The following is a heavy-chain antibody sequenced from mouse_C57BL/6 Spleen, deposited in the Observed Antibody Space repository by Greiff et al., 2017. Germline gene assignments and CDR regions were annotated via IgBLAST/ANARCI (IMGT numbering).Heavy chain of an antibody. V-gene: IGHV6-3*01. J-gene: IGHJ3*01. Sequence: EVQLVESGGGLVQPGGSMKLSCVASGFTFSNYWMNWVRQSPEKGLEWVAQIRLKSDNYATHYAEAVKGRFTISRDDSKSSVYLQMNNLRAEDTGIYYCTGVGGYDPFADWGQGTLVTVSA. CDR1: GFTFSNYW. D-gene: IGHD3-2*02. CDR2: IRLKSDNYAT. CDR3: TGVGGYDPFAD.